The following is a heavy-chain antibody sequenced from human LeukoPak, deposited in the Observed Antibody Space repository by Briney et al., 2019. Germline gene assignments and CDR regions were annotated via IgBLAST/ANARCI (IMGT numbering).Heavy chain of an antibody. CDR3: ARDDDDYVWGSYRY. Sequence: SETLSLTCTVSGGSISSYYWSWIRQPPGKELEWIGYIYYSGSTNYNPSLNSRVTISVDTSKNQFSLKLSSVTAADTAMYYCARDDDDYVWGSYRYWGQGTLVTVSS. J-gene: IGHJ4*02. V-gene: IGHV4-59*01. CDR2: IYYSGST. D-gene: IGHD3-16*02. CDR1: GGSISSYY.